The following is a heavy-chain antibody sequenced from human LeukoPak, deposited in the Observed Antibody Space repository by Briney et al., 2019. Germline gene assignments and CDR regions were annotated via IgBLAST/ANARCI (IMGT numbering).Heavy chain of an antibody. J-gene: IGHJ4*02. Sequence: SETLSLTCTLAGGSISSCYWSWIRQPPGKALEWIGYIYYTGSTSYNPSLTSRVTISVDTSKNQFSLKLSSVTAADTAVYYCARHRYCTSTSCTFYFDSWGQGRLVTVSS. CDR1: GGSISSCY. V-gene: IGHV4-59*08. CDR3: ARHRYCTSTSCTFYFDS. D-gene: IGHD2-2*01. CDR2: IYYTGST.